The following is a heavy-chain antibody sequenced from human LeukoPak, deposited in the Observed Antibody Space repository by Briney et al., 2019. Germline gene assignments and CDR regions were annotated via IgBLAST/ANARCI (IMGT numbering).Heavy chain of an antibody. V-gene: IGHV3-23*01. CDR2: ISVSGGSS. CDR3: AKSWFGELWKFDY. D-gene: IGHD3-10*01. J-gene: IGHJ4*02. CDR1: GFTFSSYA. Sequence: GGSLRLSCAAAGFTFSSYAMSWVRQAPGKGLEWVSTISVSGGSSYYADSAKGRFTISRDNSKNTLYLHMNSLRAEDTAVYYSAKSWFGELWKFDYWGQGTLVTVSS.